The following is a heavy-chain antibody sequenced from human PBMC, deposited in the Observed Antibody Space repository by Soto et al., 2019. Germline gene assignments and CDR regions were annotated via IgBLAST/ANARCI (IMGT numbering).Heavy chain of an antibody. CDR1: GFSLSTSGMC. CDR2: IDWDDDK. J-gene: IGHJ4*02. V-gene: IGHV2-70*12. CDR3: AHRAVLCSGGTCYSHPFDF. D-gene: IGHD2-15*01. Sequence: SGPTLVNPTQTLTLTCTFSGFSLSTSGMCVSWIRQPPGKALEWLARIDWDDDKYYSTSLKTRLTISKDTSKNQVVLTMTSMDPVDTATYFCAHRAVLCSGGTCYSHPFDFWGQGTLVTVSS.